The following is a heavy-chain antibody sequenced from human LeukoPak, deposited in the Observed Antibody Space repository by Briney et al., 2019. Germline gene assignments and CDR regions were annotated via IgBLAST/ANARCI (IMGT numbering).Heavy chain of an antibody. CDR3: ARGGYCTNGVCYRPHYFYYYMDV. V-gene: IGHV4-34*01. CDR1: GGSFSDYY. Sequence: KPSETLSLTCTVYGGSFSDYYLSWVRQPPGKGLEWIGEINHSKTTNYNPSLKSRVTISVDTSKNQFSLRLNSVTAADTAIYYCARGGYCTNGVCYRPHYFYYYMDVWGKGTTVTVSS. D-gene: IGHD2-8*01. J-gene: IGHJ6*03. CDR2: INHSKTT.